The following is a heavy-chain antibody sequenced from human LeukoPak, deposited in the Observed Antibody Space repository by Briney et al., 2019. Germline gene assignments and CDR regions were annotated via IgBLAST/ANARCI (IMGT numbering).Heavy chain of an antibody. J-gene: IGHJ6*02. CDR1: GGSFSGYY. CDR2: INHSGST. V-gene: IGHV4-34*01. Sequence: KPSETLSLTCAVYGGSFSGYYWSWIRQPPGKGLEWIGEINHSGSTNYNPSLKSRVTISVDTSKNRFSLKLSSVTAADTAVYYCARGGYYDSSVGMDVWGQGTTVTVSS. CDR3: ARGGYYDSSVGMDV. D-gene: IGHD3-22*01.